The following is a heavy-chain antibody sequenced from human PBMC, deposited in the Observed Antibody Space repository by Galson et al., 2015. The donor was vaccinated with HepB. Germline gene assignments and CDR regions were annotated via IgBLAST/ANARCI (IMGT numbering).Heavy chain of an antibody. D-gene: IGHD6-19*01. CDR3: ARDVTAVAGFDL. V-gene: IGHV1-69*13. Sequence: SVKVSCKASGGSWRNYAISWVRQAPGQGLEWMGGIIPTLGAATYAQKFEGRVTMTADEFTTIAYMELGSLTSEDTAVYYCARDVTAVAGFDLWGQGTLVTISS. CDR2: IIPTLGAA. CDR1: GGSWRNYA. J-gene: IGHJ4*02.